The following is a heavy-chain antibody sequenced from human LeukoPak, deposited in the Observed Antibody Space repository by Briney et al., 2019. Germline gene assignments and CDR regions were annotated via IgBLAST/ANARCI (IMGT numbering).Heavy chain of an antibody. CDR1: GGSINSHYY. V-gene: IGHV4-4*07. D-gene: IGHD3-22*01. CDR3: ARVANYYDSSGYQDYYFDY. CDR2: IYSSGNS. J-gene: IGHJ4*02. Sequence: PSETLSLTCTVSGGSINSHYYWNWFRQPAGKGLEWIGRIYSSGNSYYNASLQSRITMSVDTSKNQFSLKLSSVTAADTAVYYCARVANYYDSSGYQDYYFDYWDQGTLVTVSS.